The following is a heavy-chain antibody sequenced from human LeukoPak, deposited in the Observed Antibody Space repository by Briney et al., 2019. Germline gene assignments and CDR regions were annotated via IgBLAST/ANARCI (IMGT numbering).Heavy chain of an antibody. CDR3: ARDRSYGDY. V-gene: IGHV1-3*01. D-gene: IGHD3-16*01. CDR2: INAGHGNT. CDR1: GGTFSSYA. J-gene: IGHJ4*02. Sequence: ASVTVSCKASGGTFSSYAISWVRQAPGQGLERMGWINAGHGNTEYSPRFEGRLIITTDTSASTVYMELSGLRREDTAVYYCARDRSYGDYWGQGTLVTVSS.